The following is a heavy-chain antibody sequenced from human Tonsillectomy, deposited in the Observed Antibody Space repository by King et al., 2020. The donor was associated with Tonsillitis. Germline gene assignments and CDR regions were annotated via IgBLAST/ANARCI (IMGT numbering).Heavy chain of an antibody. D-gene: IGHD3-10*01. Sequence: VQLVESGGGLVQPGGSLRLSCAASGFTFSRYWMTWLRQAPGKGLEWVANIKQDESQKHYVDSVKGRFTISRDNAKNSLHPQMNSLRAEDAAVYYCARDLSPITMVRGLYFDAFDIWGQGTVVTVSS. CDR3: ARDLSPITMVRGLYFDAFDI. J-gene: IGHJ3*02. CDR2: IKQDESQK. CDR1: GFTFSRYW. V-gene: IGHV3-7*01.